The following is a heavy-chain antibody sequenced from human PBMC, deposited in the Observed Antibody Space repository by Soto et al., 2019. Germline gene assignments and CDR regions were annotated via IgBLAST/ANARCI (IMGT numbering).Heavy chain of an antibody. CDR2: IYYSGST. CDR1: GGSISSGDYY. Sequence: PSETLSLTCTVSGGSISSGDYYWSWIRQPPGKGLEWIGYIYYSGSTYYNPSLKSRVTISVDTSKNQFSLKLSSVTAADTAVYYCARKELAAAGYNWFDPWGQGTLVTVSS. CDR3: ARKELAAAGYNWFDP. D-gene: IGHD6-13*01. V-gene: IGHV4-30-4*01. J-gene: IGHJ5*02.